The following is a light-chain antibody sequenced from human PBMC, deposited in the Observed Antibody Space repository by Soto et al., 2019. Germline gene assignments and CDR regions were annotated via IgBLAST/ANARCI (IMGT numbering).Light chain of an antibody. CDR2: DVS. J-gene: IGLJ2*01. Sequence: QSVLTQPASVSGSPGQSITISCTGTGSDVGGYNYVSWYQQHPGKAPKLMIYDVSNRPSGVSNRFSGSKSGNTASLTISGLQAEDEAEYYCSSFTTSSTLVVFGGGTKLTVL. CDR1: GSDVGGYNY. V-gene: IGLV2-14*01. CDR3: SSFTTSSTLVV.